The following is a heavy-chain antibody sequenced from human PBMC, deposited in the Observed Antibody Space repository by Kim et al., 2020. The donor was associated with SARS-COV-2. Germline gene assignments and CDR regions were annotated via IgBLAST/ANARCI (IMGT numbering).Heavy chain of an antibody. J-gene: IGHJ4*02. D-gene: IGHD5-18*01. Sequence: GGSLRLSCAASGFTFSNNAMSWVRQAPGKGLEWVSGISGSSVTTYYADSVKGRFTISRDNSKNTLYLQMNSLRAEDTALYYCAKMKYSSGYDFDYWGQGT. V-gene: IGHV3-23*01. CDR3: AKMKYSSGYDFDY. CDR1: GFTFSNNA. CDR2: ISGSSVTT.